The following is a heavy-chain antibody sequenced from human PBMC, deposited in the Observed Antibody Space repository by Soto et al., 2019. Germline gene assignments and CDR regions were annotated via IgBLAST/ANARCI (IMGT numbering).Heavy chain of an antibody. V-gene: IGHV1-3*01. CDR3: ARKDYYGAGIYYFDH. D-gene: IGHD3-10*01. J-gene: IGHJ4*02. CDR2: INGANGDT. CDR1: GYTFTAYP. Sequence: QVQLVQSGAEVKKPGASVKVSCKASGYTFTAYPVHWVRQAPGQRLEWMGWINGANGDTGYSQKFQGRVTVTRDTSANTVCMELSSLTSEDTAVYYCARKDYYGAGIYYFDHWGQGTLVTVSS.